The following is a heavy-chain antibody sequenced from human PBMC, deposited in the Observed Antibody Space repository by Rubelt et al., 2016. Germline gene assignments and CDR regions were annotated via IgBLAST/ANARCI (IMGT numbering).Heavy chain of an antibody. CDR1: GFTFSSYS. CDR2: ISSNGGST. V-gene: IGHV3-64*01. J-gene: IGHJ4*02. CDR3: ARDLLF. D-gene: IGHD2-15*01. Sequence: EVQLAQSGGGLIQPGGSLRLSCAASGFTFSSYSMHWVRQAPGKGLEYVSAISSNGGSTNYANSVKGRFTISRDNSKNTLYLQMNSLRAEDTAVYYCARDLLFGGQGTLVTVSS.